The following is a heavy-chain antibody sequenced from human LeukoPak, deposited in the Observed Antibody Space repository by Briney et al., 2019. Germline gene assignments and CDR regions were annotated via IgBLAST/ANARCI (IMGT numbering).Heavy chain of an antibody. CDR1: GYTFTGYY. Sequence: ASVKVSCKASGYTFTGYYMHWVRQAPRQGLEWMGWINPNSGGTNYAQKFQGWVTMTRDTSISTAYMELSRLRSDDTAVYYCARETAGYSSSWYFDNWGQGTLVTVSS. CDR3: ARETAGYSSSWYFDN. CDR2: INPNSGGT. D-gene: IGHD6-13*01. V-gene: IGHV1-2*04. J-gene: IGHJ4*02.